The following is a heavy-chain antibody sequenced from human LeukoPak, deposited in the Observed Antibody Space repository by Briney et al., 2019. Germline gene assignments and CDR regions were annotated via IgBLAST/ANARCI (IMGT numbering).Heavy chain of an antibody. CDR1: GFTFSDYY. CDR3: ASSIRFLEWFALMDV. V-gene: IGHV3-11*01. J-gene: IGHJ6*02. Sequence: GSLRLSCAASGFTFSDYYMSWIRQAPGKGLEWVSYISSSGSTIYYADSVKGRFTISRDNAKNSLYLQMNSLRAEDTAVYYCASSIRFLEWFALMDVWGQGTTVTVSS. D-gene: IGHD3-3*01. CDR2: ISSSGSTI.